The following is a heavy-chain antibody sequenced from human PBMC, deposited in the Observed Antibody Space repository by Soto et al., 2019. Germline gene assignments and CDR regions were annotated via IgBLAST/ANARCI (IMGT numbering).Heavy chain of an antibody. Sequence: ASVKVSCKASGYTFTSYGISWVRQAPGQGLEWMGWISAYNGNTNYEQKVQGRVTMTTDTSTRTAYMDLRSLRSDDTAVYYCARGGDVNYYHGMDVWGQGTTVTVSS. D-gene: IGHD5-12*01. CDR2: ISAYNGNT. J-gene: IGHJ6*02. CDR3: ARGGDVNYYHGMDV. CDR1: GYTFTSYG. V-gene: IGHV1-18*01.